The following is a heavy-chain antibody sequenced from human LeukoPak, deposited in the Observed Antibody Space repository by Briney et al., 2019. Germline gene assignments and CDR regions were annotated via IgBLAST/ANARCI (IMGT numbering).Heavy chain of an antibody. CDR1: GFTLSGSA. Sequence: GGSLTLSCAASGFTLSGSAMQWVRQAPGKGLEWVGRIRTKASNYATAYGAAVQGRFLISREDSKNMAFLQMNGLKTEDTAVYYCVRRFSGSYYYGHWGRGTLVTVSS. V-gene: IGHV3-73*01. CDR3: VRRFSGSYYYGH. J-gene: IGHJ4*02. CDR2: IRTKASNYAT. D-gene: IGHD1-26*01.